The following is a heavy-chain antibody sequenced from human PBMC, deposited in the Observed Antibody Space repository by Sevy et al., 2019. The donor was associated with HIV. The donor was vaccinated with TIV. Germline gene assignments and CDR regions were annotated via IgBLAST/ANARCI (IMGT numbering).Heavy chain of an antibody. V-gene: IGHV3-21*01. Sequence: GGSLRLSCAASGFTFSTYTMNWVRQAPGKGLQWVSSISSSSNYIYYADSVKGRFTISRDNAKNSLYIQMNSLRAEDTAVYYCARPYGSGSWGAFDIWGQGTMVTVSS. D-gene: IGHD3-10*01. CDR1: GFTFSTYT. CDR2: ISSSSNYI. J-gene: IGHJ3*02. CDR3: ARPYGSGSWGAFDI.